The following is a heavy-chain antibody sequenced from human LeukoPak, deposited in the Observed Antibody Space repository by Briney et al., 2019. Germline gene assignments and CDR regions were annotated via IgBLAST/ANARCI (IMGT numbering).Heavy chain of an antibody. CDR1: SFTFSKYW. CDR2: IDTNGGTT. Sequence: GGSLRLSCAVSSFTFSKYWLHWVRQAPGKGLDWVSRIDTNGGTTDYADCVKGRFTISRDNAENTLFLEMNSLRAEDTAVYYCARDLAGADDYWGQGTLVTVSS. V-gene: IGHV3-74*01. J-gene: IGHJ4*02. D-gene: IGHD6-13*01. CDR3: ARDLAGADDY.